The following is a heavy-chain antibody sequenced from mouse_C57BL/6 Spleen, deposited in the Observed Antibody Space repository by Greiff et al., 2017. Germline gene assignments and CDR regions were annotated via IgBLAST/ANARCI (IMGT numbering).Heavy chain of an antibody. Sequence: EVKLQESGEGLVKPGGSLKLSCAASGSTFSSYAMSWVRQTPEKRLEWVAYISRGGDYTYYADTVKGRFTISRDNARNTLYLQMSSLKAEDTAMCYCTRGDYGSALDYWGQGTTLTVSS. CDR3: TRGDYGSALDY. D-gene: IGHD1-1*01. CDR2: ISRGGDYT. V-gene: IGHV5-9-1*02. CDR1: GSTFSSYA. J-gene: IGHJ2*01.